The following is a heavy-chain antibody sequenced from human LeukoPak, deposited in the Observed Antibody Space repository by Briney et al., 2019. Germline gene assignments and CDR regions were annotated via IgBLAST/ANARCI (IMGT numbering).Heavy chain of an antibody. J-gene: IGHJ6*02. CDR2: IYYSGST. D-gene: IGHD2-15*01. CDR1: GGSISSGGYY. Sequence: SQTLSLTRTVSGGSISSGGYYWSWIRQHPGKGLEWIGYIYYSGSTYYNPSLKSRVTISVDTSKNQFSLKLSSVTAADTAVYYCARDVVAATLYYYYGMDVWGQGTTVTVSS. CDR3: ARDVVAATLYYYYGMDV. V-gene: IGHV4-31*03.